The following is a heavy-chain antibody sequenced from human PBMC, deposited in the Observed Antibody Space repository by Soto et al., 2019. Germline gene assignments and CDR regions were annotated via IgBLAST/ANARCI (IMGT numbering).Heavy chain of an antibody. J-gene: IGHJ4*02. D-gene: IGHD2-15*01. V-gene: IGHV3-30*04. Sequence: PGGSLRLSCAASGFTFSTYAMHWVRQAPGKGLEWVAVISYDGSNKHYADSVKCRFTISRDNSKNTLYLQMNSLRAEDTAVYYFARAPVIDLVVHPDYWGQGALETVSS. CDR1: GFTFSTYA. CDR3: ARAPVIDLVVHPDY. CDR2: ISYDGSNK.